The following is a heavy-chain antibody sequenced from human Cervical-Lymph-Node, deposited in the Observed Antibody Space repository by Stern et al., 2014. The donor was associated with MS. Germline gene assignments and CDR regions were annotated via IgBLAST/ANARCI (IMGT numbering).Heavy chain of an antibody. CDR1: GGSTSSYY. CDR2: ISSSGGT. J-gene: IGHJ4*02. V-gene: IGHV4-59*08. D-gene: IGHD6-6*01. Sequence: QVQLQESGPGLVKPSETLSLTCTVSGGSTSSYYWSWIRQPPGKGLEWIGYISSSGGTQYNPSLKSRVTLSVDTPKNQFSLNLSSVTAADTAVYYCARGYTTSSGRPDYWGQGTLVTVSS. CDR3: ARGYTTSSGRPDY.